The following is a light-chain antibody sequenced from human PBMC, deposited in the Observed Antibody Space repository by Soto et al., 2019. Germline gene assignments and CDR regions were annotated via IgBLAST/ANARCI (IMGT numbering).Light chain of an antibody. Sequence: EIVLTQSPGTLSLSPGDTAALSCRASQSVSSRYLAWYQQKSGQAPRLLIYATSSRATDIPDRFIGYGSGTDFTLTISSLEPEDFAVYYCQQRSNWSFGQGTKVDIK. V-gene: IGKV3D-20*02. CDR3: QQRSNWS. J-gene: IGKJ1*01. CDR1: QSVSSRY. CDR2: ATS.